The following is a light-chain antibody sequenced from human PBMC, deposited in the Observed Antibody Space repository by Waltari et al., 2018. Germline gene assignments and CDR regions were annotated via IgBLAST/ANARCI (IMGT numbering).Light chain of an antibody. CDR1: QTINTW. CDR2: KAS. V-gene: IGKV1-5*03. CDR3: QQYKSFPFT. J-gene: IGKJ4*01. Sequence: DIQMTQSPSTLSASVGDRVTITCRASQTINTWLAWHQQKPGKPPNFLIYKASSLESGVPSRFSGSGSGTEFTLSISSLQPDDFATYYCQQYKSFPFTFGGGTKVEVK.